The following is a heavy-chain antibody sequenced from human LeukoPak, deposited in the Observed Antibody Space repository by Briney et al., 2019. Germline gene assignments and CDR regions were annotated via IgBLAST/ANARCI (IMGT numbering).Heavy chain of an antibody. CDR1: GFTFSSYA. Sequence: GGSLRLSCAASGFTFSSYAMSWVRQAPGKGLEWVSTISGSGGSTHYADSVKGRFTISRDNSKNTLYVQMNSLRAEDTAVYYCAKLLTSGWRPIDYWGQGTLVSVSS. CDR2: ISGSGGST. V-gene: IGHV3-23*01. CDR3: AKLLTSGWRPIDY. D-gene: IGHD6-19*01. J-gene: IGHJ4*02.